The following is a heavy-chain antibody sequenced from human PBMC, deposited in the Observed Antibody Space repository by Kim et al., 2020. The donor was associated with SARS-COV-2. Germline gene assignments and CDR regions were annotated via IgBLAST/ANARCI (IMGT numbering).Heavy chain of an antibody. D-gene: IGHD6-19*01. Sequence: GGSLRLSCAASGFTVSSNYMSWVRQAPGKGLEWVSVIYSGGSTYYADSVKGRFTISRHNSKNTLYLQMNSLRAEDTAVYYCAREAGYSSGWYDGWGQGTLVTVSS. V-gene: IGHV3-53*04. CDR2: IYSGGST. CDR1: GFTVSSNY. CDR3: AREAGYSSGWYDG. J-gene: IGHJ5*02.